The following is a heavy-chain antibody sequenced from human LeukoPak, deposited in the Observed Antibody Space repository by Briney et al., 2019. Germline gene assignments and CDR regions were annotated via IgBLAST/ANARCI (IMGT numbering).Heavy chain of an antibody. CDR1: GFTFSSYG. V-gene: IGHV3-33*01. J-gene: IGHJ6*02. Sequence: GGSLRLSCAASGFTFSSYGMHWVRQAPGKGLEWVAVIWYDGSNKYYADSVKGRFTISRDNSKSTLYLQMNSLRAEDTAVYYCASGSSSWYPYYYYGMEVWGQGTTVTVSS. CDR2: IWYDGSNK. D-gene: IGHD6-13*01. CDR3: ASGSSSWYPYYYYGMEV.